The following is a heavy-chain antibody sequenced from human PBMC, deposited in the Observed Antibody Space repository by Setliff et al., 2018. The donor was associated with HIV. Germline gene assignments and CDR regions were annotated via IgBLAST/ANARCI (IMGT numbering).Heavy chain of an antibody. J-gene: IGHJ6*03. CDR1: GGSISSNW. CDR3: NIYYYYYMDV. V-gene: IGHV4-4*02. Sequence: PSETLSLTCAVSGGSISSNWWSWVRQSPGKGLEWIGEIYHSGSTHYNPSLQSRVTISVDKSKSQFSLKLNSVTAADTAVYYCNIYYYYYMDVWGKGTTVTVSS. CDR2: IYHSGST.